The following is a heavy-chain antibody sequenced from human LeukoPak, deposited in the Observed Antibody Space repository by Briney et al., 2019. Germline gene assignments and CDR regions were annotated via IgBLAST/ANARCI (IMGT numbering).Heavy chain of an antibody. D-gene: IGHD3-22*01. CDR2: IRYDGSKK. CDR3: ARSPPYYYDSSGYFDY. CDR1: GFIFSSYG. Sequence: GGSLRLSCAASGFIFSSYGMHWVRQAPGKGLEWVAFIRYDGSKKYYADSVKGRFTISRDNSKNTLYLQMNSLRAEDTAVYYCARSPPYYYDSSGYFDYWGQGTLVTVSS. V-gene: IGHV3-30*02. J-gene: IGHJ4*02.